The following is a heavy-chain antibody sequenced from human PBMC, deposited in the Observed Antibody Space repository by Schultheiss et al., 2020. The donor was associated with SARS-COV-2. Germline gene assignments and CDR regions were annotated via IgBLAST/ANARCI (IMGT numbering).Heavy chain of an antibody. Sequence: SETLSLTCAVSGGSISSTNWWSWVRQPPEKGLEWSGEIYHSGNTKYNPSLGSRVTISVDTSKDKGSLELTSVTAADTAVDDGARARVKQQRPTWGAFDYWGQGTLVTVSS. CDR1: GGSISSTNW. D-gene: IGHD6-13*01. CDR2: IYHSGNT. V-gene: IGHV4-4*02. J-gene: IGHJ4*02. CDR3: ARARVKQQRPTWGAFDY.